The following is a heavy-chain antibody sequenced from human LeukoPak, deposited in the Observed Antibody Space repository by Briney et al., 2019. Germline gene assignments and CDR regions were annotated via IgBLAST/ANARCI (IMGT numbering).Heavy chain of an antibody. J-gene: IGHJ4*02. D-gene: IGHD1-26*01. CDR1: GFTFSTHS. Sequence: GGSLRLSCAASGFTFSTHSMNWVRQAPGKGLEWVSCISSSSSDIYYADSVKGRFTISRDNAKNSLYLQMSSLRAEDTAVYYCARDSGAGWELPKYYFDYWGQGTLVTVSS. V-gene: IGHV3-21*01. CDR3: ARDSGAGWELPKYYFDY. CDR2: ISSSSSDI.